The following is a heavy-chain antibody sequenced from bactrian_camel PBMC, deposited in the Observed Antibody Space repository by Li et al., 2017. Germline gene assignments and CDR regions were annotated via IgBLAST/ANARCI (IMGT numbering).Heavy chain of an antibody. CDR1: GFTFNSYR. CDR2: ISSTDDST. CDR3: ARKYGANLYCPGPSSDFTY. Sequence: VQLVESGGGLVQPGGSLRPSCVTSGFTFNSYRMSWVRQVPGKGLEWVSVISSTDDSTYYADSVKGRFTVSHGKNTVYLQMNSLKPEDTAMYYCARKYGANLYCPGPSSDFTYWGQGTQVTVS. V-gene: IGHV3S40*01. J-gene: IGHJ6*01. D-gene: IGHD6*01.